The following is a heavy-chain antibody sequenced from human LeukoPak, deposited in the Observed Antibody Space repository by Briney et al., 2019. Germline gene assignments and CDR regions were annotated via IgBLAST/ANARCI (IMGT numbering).Heavy chain of an antibody. J-gene: IGHJ4*02. CDR2: INHSGST. D-gene: IGHD3-22*01. V-gene: IGHV4-34*01. CDR1: GESFSGYY. CDR3: ARGAGLLPPLFDY. Sequence: SETLSLTCAVYGESFSGYYWSWIRQPPGKGLEWIGEINHSGSTIYNPSLKSRVTISVDTSKNQFSLKLSSVTAADTAVYYCARGAGLLPPLFDYWGQGTLVTVSP.